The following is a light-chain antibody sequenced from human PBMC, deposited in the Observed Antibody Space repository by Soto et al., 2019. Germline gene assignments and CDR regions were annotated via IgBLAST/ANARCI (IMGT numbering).Light chain of an antibody. Sequence: EIVLTQSPATLSLSPGERATLSCRSSQSVDTFLAWYQQKPGRTPRLLIYDTSNRATGIPARFSGSGSGTDFTLTISRLEPEDFAVYYCQLRTSWPPFMYTFGQGTKVDI. CDR3: QLRTSWPPFMYT. CDR1: QSVDTF. J-gene: IGKJ2*01. V-gene: IGKV3-11*01. CDR2: DTS.